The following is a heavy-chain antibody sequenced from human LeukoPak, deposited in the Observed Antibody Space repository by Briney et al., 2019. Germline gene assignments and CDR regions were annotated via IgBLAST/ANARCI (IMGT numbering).Heavy chain of an antibody. CDR2: ITSSGSHM. J-gene: IGHJ4*02. CDR1: GFTFGSYS. Sequence: GGSRRLSFQASGFTFGSYSMNGVPQAPAKRLDWLSSITSSGSHMYYADSVKGRFTISRDNAKSSLYLQMNSLSAEDTAVYYCASFMTTVTIPDYWGQGTLVTVSS. V-gene: IGHV3-21*01. CDR3: ASFMTTVTIPDY. D-gene: IGHD4-17*01.